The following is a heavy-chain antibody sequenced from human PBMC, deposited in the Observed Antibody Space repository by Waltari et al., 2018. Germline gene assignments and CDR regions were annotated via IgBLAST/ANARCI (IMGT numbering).Heavy chain of an antibody. J-gene: IGHJ3*02. CDR3: ARDWGSGAFDI. D-gene: IGHD3-16*01. CDR2: IVGDGSST. Sequence: EVQLVESGGDLVQPGGSLRLSWSASGFTFSTSWMNWVRRAPGTGLLWVSRIVGDGSSTAYTDSVKGRFTISRDNARNTLYLQMNSLRAEDTAVYYCARDWGSGAFDIWGQGTMVTVSS. V-gene: IGHV3-74*01. CDR1: GFTFSTSW.